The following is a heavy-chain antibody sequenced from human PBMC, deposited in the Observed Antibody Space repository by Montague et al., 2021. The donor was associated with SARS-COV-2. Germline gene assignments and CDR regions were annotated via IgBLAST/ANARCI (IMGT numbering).Heavy chain of an antibody. V-gene: IGHV2-70*11. J-gene: IGHJ6*01. Sequence: PALVKPTQTLTLTCTFSGFSLSTSGMCMTWIRQPPGKALEWLARIDWDGDKYYNTSLKSRLTISKDTSKNLVVLTMTNMDPVDTATYYCARGPSDTYYYNGGDVWGRGTTVTVSS. CDR3: ARGPSDTYYYNGGDV. CDR1: GFSLSTSGMC. CDR2: IDWDGDK.